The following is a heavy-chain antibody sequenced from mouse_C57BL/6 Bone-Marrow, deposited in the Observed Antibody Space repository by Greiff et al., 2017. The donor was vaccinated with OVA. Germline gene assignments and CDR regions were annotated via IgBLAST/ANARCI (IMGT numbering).Heavy chain of an antibody. J-gene: IGHJ3*01. CDR2: INPSTGGT. CDR3: ARGGTSPFAY. V-gene: IGHV1-42*01. D-gene: IGHD3-3*01. CDR1: GYSFTGYY. Sequence: EVQLQQSGPELVKPGASVKISCKASGYSFTGYYMNWVKQSPEKSLEWIGEINPSTGGTTYNQKFKAKATLTVDKSSSTAYMPLKSLTSEDSAVYYCARGGTSPFAYWGQGTLVTVSA.